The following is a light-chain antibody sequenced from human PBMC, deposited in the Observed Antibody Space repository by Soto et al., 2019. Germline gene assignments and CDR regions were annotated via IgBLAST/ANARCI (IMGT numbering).Light chain of an antibody. CDR3: QVWDSSTGV. CDR2: RDS. CDR1: NIGSKN. V-gene: IGLV3-9*01. Sequence: YELTQPLSVSVALGQTARITCGGNNIGSKNVHWYQQKPGQAPVLVIYRDSNRPSGIPERFSGSNSGNTATLTISRAQAGDEADYYCQVWDSSTGVFGTGTKVTVL. J-gene: IGLJ1*01.